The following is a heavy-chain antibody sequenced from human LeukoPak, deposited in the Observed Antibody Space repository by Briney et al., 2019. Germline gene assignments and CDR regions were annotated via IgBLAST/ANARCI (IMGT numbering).Heavy chain of an antibody. CDR1: GFSFSSYS. CDR2: ISSSSNYI. V-gene: IGHV3-21*01. CDR3: ARLGVRAAFDP. D-gene: IGHD3-10*01. J-gene: IGHJ5*02. Sequence: PGGSLRLSCAASGFSFSSYSMKWVRQAPGKGLEWVSSISSSSNYIYYADSVKGRFTISRDNAKNSLYLQMNSLRAEDTAVYYCARLGVRAAFDPWGQGTLVTVSS.